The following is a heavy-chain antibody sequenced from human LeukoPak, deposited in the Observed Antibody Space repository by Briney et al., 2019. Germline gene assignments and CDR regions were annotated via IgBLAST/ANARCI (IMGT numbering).Heavy chain of an antibody. V-gene: IGHV3-53*01. CDR3: TVAGTQNFDY. CDR1: GFTVSSNY. Sequence: GGSLRLSCAASGFTVSSNYMSWVRQAPGKGLEWVSVIYSGGSTYYADSVKGRFTISRDNSKNTLYLQMNSLGAEDTAVYYCTVAGTQNFDYWGQGTLVTVSS. D-gene: IGHD6-19*01. J-gene: IGHJ4*02. CDR2: IYSGGST.